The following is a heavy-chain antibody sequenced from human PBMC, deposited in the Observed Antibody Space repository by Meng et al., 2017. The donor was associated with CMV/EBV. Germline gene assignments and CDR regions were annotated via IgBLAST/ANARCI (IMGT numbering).Heavy chain of an antibody. Sequence: SETLSLTCTVSGGSISSYYWSWIRQPPGKGLEWIGYIYYSGSTNYNPSLKSRVTISVDTSKNQFSLKQSSVTAADTAVYYCARTSARGTFDYWGQGTLVTVSS. CDR2: IYYSGST. V-gene: IGHV4-59*01. CDR3: ARTSARGTFDY. CDR1: GGSISSYY. J-gene: IGHJ4*02.